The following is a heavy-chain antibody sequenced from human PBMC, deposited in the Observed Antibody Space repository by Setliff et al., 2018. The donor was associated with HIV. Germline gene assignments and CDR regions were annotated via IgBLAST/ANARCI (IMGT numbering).Heavy chain of an antibody. Sequence: SETLSLTCAVSGGSISSSNWWSWVRQPPGKGLEWIGEIYHSGSTNYNPSLKSRVTISVDTSKNQFSLRLSSVTAADTAVYYCARAVNQNKAMVYIARWGWYFDLWGRGTLVTAPQ. CDR2: IYHSGST. CDR3: ARAVNQNKAMVYIARWGWYFDL. D-gene: IGHD5-18*01. CDR1: GGSISSSNW. J-gene: IGHJ2*01. V-gene: IGHV4-4*02.